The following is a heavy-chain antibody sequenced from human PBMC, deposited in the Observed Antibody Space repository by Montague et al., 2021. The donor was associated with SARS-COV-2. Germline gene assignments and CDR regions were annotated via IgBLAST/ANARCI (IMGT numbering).Heavy chain of an antibody. CDR2: IYYTGTT. D-gene: IGHD2-15*01. Sequence: SETLSLTCIVSGASFSNYYWSWIRQSPGKGLEWIGYIYYTGTTNYNPSLKSRVTISVDTSKTQFSLKLTSVTAADTAVYYCAREGYCSGGTCYSSGPNWFDPWGQGTLVTVSS. V-gene: IGHV4-59*01. CDR3: AREGYCSGGTCYSSGPNWFDP. CDR1: GASFSNYY. J-gene: IGHJ5*02.